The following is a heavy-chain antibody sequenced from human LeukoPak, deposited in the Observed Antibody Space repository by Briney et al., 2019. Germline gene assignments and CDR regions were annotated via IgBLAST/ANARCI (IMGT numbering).Heavy chain of an antibody. D-gene: IGHD1-1*01. CDR3: ARLARPNWTDFDY. V-gene: IGHV4-59*12. J-gene: IGHJ4*02. CDR1: GGSISGYY. Sequence: SETLSLTCTVSGGSISGYYWSWIRQPPGKGLEWIGYIYSSGSTNYNPSLKSRVTISVDTSKNQFSLKLSSVTAADTAVYYCARLARPNWTDFDYWGQGTLVTVSS. CDR2: IYSSGST.